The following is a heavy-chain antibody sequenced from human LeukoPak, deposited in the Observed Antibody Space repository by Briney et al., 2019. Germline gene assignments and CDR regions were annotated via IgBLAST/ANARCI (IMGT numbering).Heavy chain of an antibody. D-gene: IGHD6-19*01. J-gene: IGHJ4*02. CDR1: GFTFSSYS. CDR3: ARDTGYSSGWPFDY. Sequence: PGGSLRLSCAASGFTFSSYSMNWVRQAPGKGLEWVSYISSSCSTIYYADSVKGRFTISRDNAKNSLYLQMNSLRAEDTAVYYCARDTGYSSGWPFDYWGQGTLVTVSS. CDR2: ISSSCSTI. V-gene: IGHV3-48*01.